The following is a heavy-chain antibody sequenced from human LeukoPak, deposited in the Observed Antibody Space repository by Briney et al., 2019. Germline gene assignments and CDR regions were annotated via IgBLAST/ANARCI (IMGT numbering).Heavy chain of an antibody. CDR1: GFSFSSNA. Sequence: GGSLRLSCAASGFSFSSNAMSWVRQAPGKGLEWVSAIINSGGSTHYADSVKGRFTISRDNSKNMLYLQMNSLRAEDTALYYCAKDIHGDCGRLDYWGQGTLVTVSS. CDR2: IINSGGST. V-gene: IGHV3-23*01. J-gene: IGHJ4*02. D-gene: IGHD2-21*02. CDR3: AKDIHGDCGRLDY.